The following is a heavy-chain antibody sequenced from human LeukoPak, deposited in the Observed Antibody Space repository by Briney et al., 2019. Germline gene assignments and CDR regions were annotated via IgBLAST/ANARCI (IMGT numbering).Heavy chain of an antibody. CDR2: ISSSSSYI. Sequence: PGGSLRLSCAASGFTFSSYSMNWVRQAPGKGLEWVSSISSSSSYIYYADSVKGRFTISRDNAKNSLYLQMNSLRAEDTAVYYCARDTAYDSSGEDAFDVWGQGTMVTVSS. CDR3: ARDTAYDSSGEDAFDV. V-gene: IGHV3-21*01. J-gene: IGHJ3*01. D-gene: IGHD3-22*01. CDR1: GFTFSSYS.